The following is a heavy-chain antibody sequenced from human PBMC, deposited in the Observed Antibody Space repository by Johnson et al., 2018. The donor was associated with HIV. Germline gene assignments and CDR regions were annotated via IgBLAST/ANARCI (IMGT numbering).Heavy chain of an antibody. CDR1: GFTFSDHY. Sequence: VQLVESGGGLVQPGGSLRLSCVGSGFTFSDHYMSWVRQAPGKGLEWVSVIYSGGNTYYADSVKGRFTISRDNSKNTLYLQMKSLRGEDTAVYSCARGRSSSSTAAFDIWGQGTMVTVSS. CDR2: IYSGGNT. CDR3: ARGRSSSSTAAFDI. J-gene: IGHJ3*02. D-gene: IGHD6-6*01. V-gene: IGHV3-66*02.